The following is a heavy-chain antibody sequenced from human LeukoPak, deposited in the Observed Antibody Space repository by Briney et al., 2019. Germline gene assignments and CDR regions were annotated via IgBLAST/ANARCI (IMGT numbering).Heavy chain of an antibody. CDR3: ARKRGYSGYDGY. CDR1: GFIFSDYY. J-gene: IGHJ4*02. Sequence: TGGSLRLSCAASGFIFSDYYMDWVRQAPGKGLEWVARTRNKADSHTTEYAASVKGRFSISRDDSKNSMYLQMNSVKTEDTAVYYCARKRGYSGYDGYWGQGTLVIVSS. D-gene: IGHD5-12*01. CDR2: TRNKADSHTT. V-gene: IGHV3-72*01.